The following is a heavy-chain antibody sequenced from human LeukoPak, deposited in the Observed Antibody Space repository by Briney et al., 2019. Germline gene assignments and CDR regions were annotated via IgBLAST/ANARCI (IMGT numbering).Heavy chain of an antibody. CDR1: GLAFSSYS. V-gene: IGHV3-30*18. CDR2: ISDDGSNK. Sequence: GGSLGLSCAASGLAFSSYSMNWVRRAPGKGLEWVAVISDDGSNKYYADSVKGRFTISRDNSKNTLYLRMNSLRAEDTAVYYCAKDRDDSSLDYWGQGTLVTVSS. CDR3: AKDRDDSSLDY. D-gene: IGHD6-13*01. J-gene: IGHJ4*02.